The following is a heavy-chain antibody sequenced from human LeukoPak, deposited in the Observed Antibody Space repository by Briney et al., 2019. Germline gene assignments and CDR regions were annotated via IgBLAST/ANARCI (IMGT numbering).Heavy chain of an antibody. CDR1: GGSFSGYY. D-gene: IGHD4-17*01. Sequence: PSETLSLTCAVYGGSFSGYYWSWIRQPPGKGLEWIGEINHSGSTNYNPSLKSLFTISVDTSKNQFSLKLSSVTAADTAVYYCARRVTVTTLRYFDYWGQGTLVTVSS. CDR2: INHSGST. CDR3: ARRVTVTTLRYFDY. J-gene: IGHJ4*02. V-gene: IGHV4-34*01.